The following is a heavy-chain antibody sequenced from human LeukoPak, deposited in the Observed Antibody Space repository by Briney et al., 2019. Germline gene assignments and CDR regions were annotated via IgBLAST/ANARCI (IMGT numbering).Heavy chain of an antibody. CDR1: GGTFSSYA. CDR3: ATPPLYGSGSYYAVDY. CDR2: IIPIFGTA. V-gene: IGHV1-69*05. J-gene: IGHJ4*02. Sequence: GASVKVSCKASGGTFSSYAISWVRQAPGQGLEWMGGIIPIFGTANYAQKFQGRVTITTDESTSTAYMELSSLRSEDTAVYYCATPPLYGSGSYYAVDYWGQGTLVTVSS. D-gene: IGHD3-10*01.